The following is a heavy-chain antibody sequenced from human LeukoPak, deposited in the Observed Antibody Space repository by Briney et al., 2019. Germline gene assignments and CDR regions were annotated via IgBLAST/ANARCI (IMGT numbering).Heavy chain of an antibody. Sequence: GESLKISCKGSRYTFTNFWIGWVRQMPGKGLEWMGIIYPGDSDTRYSSSSQGQVTISADKSISTAYLQWSSLKASDTAMYYCARRLSSTPLYDYWGQGTLVTVSS. D-gene: IGHD2-2*01. CDR1: RYTFTNFW. J-gene: IGHJ4*02. V-gene: IGHV5-51*01. CDR3: ARRLSSTPLYDY. CDR2: IYPGDSDT.